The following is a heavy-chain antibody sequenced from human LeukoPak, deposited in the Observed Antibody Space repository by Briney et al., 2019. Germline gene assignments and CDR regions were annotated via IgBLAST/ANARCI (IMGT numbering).Heavy chain of an antibody. D-gene: IGHD6-13*01. J-gene: IGHJ4*02. CDR3: ARAHAAGKGLDY. CDR2: IIPIFGTA. V-gene: IGHV1-69*05. CDR1: GGTFSSYA. Sequence: SVKVSCKASGGTFSSYAISWVRQAPGQGLEWMGGIIPIFGTANYAQKFQGRVTITTDESTSTAYMELSSLRSEDTAVYYCARAHAAGKGLDYWGQGTLVSVSS.